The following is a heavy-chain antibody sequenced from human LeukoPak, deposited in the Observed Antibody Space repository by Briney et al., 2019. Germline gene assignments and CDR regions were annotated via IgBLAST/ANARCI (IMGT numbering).Heavy chain of an antibody. Sequence: SETLSLTCTVSGGSISSYYWSWIRQPPGKGLEWIGYIYYSGSTNYNPSLKSRVTISIDTSKNQFSLKLSSVTAADTAVYYCARRGYSSSSGYWYFDLWGRGTLVTVSS. D-gene: IGHD6-13*01. V-gene: IGHV4-59*01. CDR1: GGSISSYY. CDR3: ARRGYSSSSGYWYFDL. CDR2: IYYSGST. J-gene: IGHJ2*01.